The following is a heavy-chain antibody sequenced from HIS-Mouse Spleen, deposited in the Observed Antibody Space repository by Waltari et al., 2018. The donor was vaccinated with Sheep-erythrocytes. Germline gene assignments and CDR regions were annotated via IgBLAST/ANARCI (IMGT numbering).Heavy chain of an antibody. CDR3: ARVAAVTTYYFDH. CDR1: GFTFRSYS. Sequence: EVQLVESGGGLVKPGGSLRLSCAASGFTFRSYSMNWVRQAPGEALDLVSPNSGSSMYIYYADSVKGRFTISRGNAKNSLYLQMNSLRAEDTAVYYCARVAAVTTYYFDHWGQGTLVTVSS. V-gene: IGHV3-21*01. D-gene: IGHD4-17*01. J-gene: IGHJ4*02. CDR2: NSGSSMYI.